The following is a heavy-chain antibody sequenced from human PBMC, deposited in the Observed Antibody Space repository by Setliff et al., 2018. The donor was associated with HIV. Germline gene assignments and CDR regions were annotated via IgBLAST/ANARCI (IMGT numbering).Heavy chain of an antibody. J-gene: IGHJ6*03. CDR2: IYYSGST. CDR3: ARSVRGYDYYYYYYMDV. CDR1: GGSISSYY. V-gene: IGHV4-59*01. D-gene: IGHD5-12*01. Sequence: SETLSLTCTVSGGSISSYYWSWIRQPPGKGLEWLGYIYYSGSTNYNPSLKSRVTISVDTSKNQFSLKLSSVTAADTAVYYCARSVRGYDYYYYYYMDVWGKGTTVTVSS.